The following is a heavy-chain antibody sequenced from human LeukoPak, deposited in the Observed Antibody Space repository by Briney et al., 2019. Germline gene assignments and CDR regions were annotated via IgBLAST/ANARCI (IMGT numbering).Heavy chain of an antibody. Sequence: PGGSLRLSCAASGFIFRSYWMHWVRQAPGKGLVWVSHISRDGRTTNYADSVKGRFTISRDNAKNTLYLQMNSLRAEDTAVYYCARGLWGNYYFDSWGQGTLVTVSS. CDR1: GFIFRSYW. J-gene: IGHJ4*02. D-gene: IGHD2-21*01. CDR2: ISRDGRTT. V-gene: IGHV3-74*01. CDR3: ARGLWGNYYFDS.